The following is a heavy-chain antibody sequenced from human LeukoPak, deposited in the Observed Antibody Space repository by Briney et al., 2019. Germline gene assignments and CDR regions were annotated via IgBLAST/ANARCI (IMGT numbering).Heavy chain of an antibody. Sequence: ASVKVSCKASGYTFTSYGISWGRQAPGQGLEWRGRISTYNGNTNYAQKLQGRVTMTTDTSTSTAYMELRSLRSDDMAVYYCARDLHRVVVRGVPHYYYYMDVWGKGTTVTISS. D-gene: IGHD3-10*01. V-gene: IGHV1-18*03. CDR3: ARDLHRVVVRGVPHYYYYMDV. CDR1: GYTFTSYG. CDR2: ISTYNGNT. J-gene: IGHJ6*03.